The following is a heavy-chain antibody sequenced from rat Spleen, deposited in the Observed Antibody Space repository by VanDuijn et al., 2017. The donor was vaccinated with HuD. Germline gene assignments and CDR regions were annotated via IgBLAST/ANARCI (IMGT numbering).Heavy chain of an antibody. V-gene: IGHV5-25*01. CDR3: ARQGGH. CDR1: GFTFSNYD. J-gene: IGHJ2*01. CDR2: ISTSGGST. Sequence: EVQLVESGGGLVQPGRSLKLSCAASGFTFSNYDMAWVRQAPTKGLEWVASISTSGGSTYYRDSVKGRFTVSRDNAKSTLYLQMDSLRSEDTATYYCARQGGHWGQGVMVTVSS. D-gene: IGHD1-11*01.